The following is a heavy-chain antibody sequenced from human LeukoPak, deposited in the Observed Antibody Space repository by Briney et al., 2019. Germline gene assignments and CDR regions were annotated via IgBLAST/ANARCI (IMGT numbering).Heavy chain of an antibody. D-gene: IGHD5-18*01. V-gene: IGHV4-4*02. CDR3: ARALRGYSYGYEDY. CDR1: GFTFSSYG. CDR2: IYHSGST. J-gene: IGHJ4*02. Sequence: PGRSLRLSCAASGFTFSSYGMHWVRQPPGKGLEWIGEIYHSGSTNYNPSLKSRVTISVDKSKNQFSLKLSSVTAADTAVYYCARALRGYSYGYEDYWGQGTLVTVSS.